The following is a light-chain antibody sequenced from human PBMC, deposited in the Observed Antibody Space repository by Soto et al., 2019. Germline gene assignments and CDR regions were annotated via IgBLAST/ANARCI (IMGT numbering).Light chain of an antibody. CDR1: QSVSPY. CDR2: DAY. Sequence: ETVLTQSPATLSLSPGDRATLSCRTSQSVSPYLAWYQQRPGQAPRLLIYDAYNRAAGIPARFSGSGSGTDFTLTSSSLEPEDFAVYYCQERTNLPPGITFGPGTTVDIK. CDR3: QERTNLPPGIT. V-gene: IGKV3-11*01. J-gene: IGKJ3*01.